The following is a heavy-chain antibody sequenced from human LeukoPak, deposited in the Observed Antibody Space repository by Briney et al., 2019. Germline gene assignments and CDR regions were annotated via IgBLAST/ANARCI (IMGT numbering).Heavy chain of an antibody. CDR1: GFTFSGHN. V-gene: IGHV3-48*04. Sequence: PGGSLRLSCAASGFTFSGHNMNWVRQAPGKGLEWISFVSISSSTIYYADSVKGRFRISRDNAKSSLDLEMNSLRAEDTAVYYCARAMSTFGGVRNYFDSWGQGTLVTVSS. J-gene: IGHJ4*02. CDR2: VSISSSTI. D-gene: IGHD3-16*01. CDR3: ARAMSTFGGVRNYFDS.